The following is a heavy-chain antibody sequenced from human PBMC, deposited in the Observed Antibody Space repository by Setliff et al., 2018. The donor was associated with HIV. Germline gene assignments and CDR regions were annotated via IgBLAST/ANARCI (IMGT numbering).Heavy chain of an antibody. CDR2: IYTSGNT. J-gene: IGHJ6*03. CDR3: ARVSCSSWYSIPQYYYYSMDV. D-gene: IGHD6-13*01. V-gene: IGHV4-4*07. CDR1: GGSISSYY. Sequence: PSETLSLTCTVSGGSISSYYWSWIRQPAGKGLEWIGRIYTSGNTNYNPSLKSRVTTSVDTSKNQFSLRLSSVTAADTAVYYCARVSCSSWYSIPQYYYYSMDVWGNGTTVTVSS.